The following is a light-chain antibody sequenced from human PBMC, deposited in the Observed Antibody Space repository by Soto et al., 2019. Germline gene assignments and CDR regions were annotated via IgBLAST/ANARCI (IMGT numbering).Light chain of an antibody. CDR3: HQYADSPQT. CDR1: QGVSSSF. V-gene: IGKV3-20*01. CDR2: GAS. Sequence: EVVLTQSPDTLSLSPGERATLSCRASQGVSSSFLAWYQQKPGQAPRLLFYGASTGATGVPARFRGSGSGTDFTLTITSLEPEDSAVYFCHQYADSPQTFRQGTNLEIK. J-gene: IGKJ2*01.